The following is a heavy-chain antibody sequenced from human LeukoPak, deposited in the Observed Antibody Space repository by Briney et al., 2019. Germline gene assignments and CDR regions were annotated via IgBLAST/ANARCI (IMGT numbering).Heavy chain of an antibody. CDR1: GFTFSSYG. V-gene: IGHV3-30*02. J-gene: IGHJ3*02. CDR3: AKEGRGIVVVPAAVSPADAFDI. CDR2: IRYDGSNK. Sequence: GGSLRLSCAASGFTFSSYGMHWVRQAPGKGLEWVAFIRYDGSNKYYADSVKGRFTISRDNSKNTLYLQMNSLRAEDTAVYYCAKEGRGIVVVPAAVSPADAFDIWGQGTMVTVSS. D-gene: IGHD2-2*01.